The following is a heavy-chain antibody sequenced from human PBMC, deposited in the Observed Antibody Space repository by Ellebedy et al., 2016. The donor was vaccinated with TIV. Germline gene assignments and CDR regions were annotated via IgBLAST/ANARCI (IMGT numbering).Heavy chain of an antibody. D-gene: IGHD5-18*01. CDR2: VSYTGAAT. V-gene: IGHV3-23*01. CDR1: GFTFSYYA. Sequence: PGGSLRLSCTASGFTFSYYAMSRIRQAPGRGLEWVSTVSYTGAATYFADSVKGRFTISRDNSKNTLYLHMDSLRAADTAIYYCAKVMTGYSYAPDDFWGQGTLVTVSS. J-gene: IGHJ4*02. CDR3: AKVMTGYSYAPDDF.